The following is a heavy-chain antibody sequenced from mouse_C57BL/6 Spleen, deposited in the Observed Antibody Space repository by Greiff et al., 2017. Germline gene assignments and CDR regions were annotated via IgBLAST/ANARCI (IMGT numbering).Heavy chain of an antibody. D-gene: IGHD2-12*01. J-gene: IGHJ3*01. Sequence: VQLQQSGPELVKPGASVKISCKASGYTFTDYYMNWVKQSHGKSLEWIGDINPNNGGTSYNQKFKGKATLTVDKSSRTAYMELRSLTSEDSAVYYCAPEGLTTPFAYWGQGTLVTVSA. CDR1: GYTFTDYY. CDR3: APEGLTTPFAY. CDR2: INPNNGGT. V-gene: IGHV1-26*01.